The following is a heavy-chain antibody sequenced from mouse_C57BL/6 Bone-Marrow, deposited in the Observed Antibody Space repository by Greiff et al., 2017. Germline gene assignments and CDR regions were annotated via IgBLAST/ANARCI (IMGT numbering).Heavy chain of an antibody. J-gene: IGHJ4*01. Sequence: EVKLVESGGGLVKPGGSLKLSCAASGFTFSSYAMSWVRQTPEKRLEWVATISDGGSYTYYPDNVKGRFTISRDHAKNNLYLQMSHLKSEDTAMYYCARDLYYGSIYAMDYWGQGTSVTVSS. CDR2: ISDGGSYT. D-gene: IGHD1-1*01. CDR1: GFTFSSYA. CDR3: ARDLYYGSIYAMDY. V-gene: IGHV5-4*01.